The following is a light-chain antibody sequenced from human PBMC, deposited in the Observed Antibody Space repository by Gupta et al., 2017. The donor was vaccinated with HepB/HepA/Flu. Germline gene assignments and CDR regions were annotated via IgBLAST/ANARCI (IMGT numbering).Light chain of an antibody. CDR2: GNN. CDR1: SLRSYY. CDR3: NSRDSSGNHFV. J-gene: IGLJ1*01. Sequence: SSELTQAPPVSVALGPAVRIPCQGHSLRSYYASWYQQKPGQAPVLVIYGNNNRPSGIPDRFSGSSSGNTASLTITGAQAEDEADYYCNSRDSSGNHFVFGTGTKVTVL. V-gene: IGLV3-19*01.